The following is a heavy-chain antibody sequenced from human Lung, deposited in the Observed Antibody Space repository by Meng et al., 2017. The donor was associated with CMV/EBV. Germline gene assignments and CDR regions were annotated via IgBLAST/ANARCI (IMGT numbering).Heavy chain of an antibody. V-gene: IGHV3-48*04. Sequence: GGSLRPXCAASGFTFSCYIMNGCRQAPGKGLEWVSYISSSSITISYSDSVKGRFTISRDNAKNSLHLQMNSLRAEDETVYYCARELGDCWSVGYYSYYFFFDFXGQGXTVTVSS. J-gene: IGHJ6*02. CDR2: ISSSSITI. CDR1: GFTFSCYI. CDR3: ARELGDCWSVGYYSYYFFFDF. D-gene: IGHD3-3*01.